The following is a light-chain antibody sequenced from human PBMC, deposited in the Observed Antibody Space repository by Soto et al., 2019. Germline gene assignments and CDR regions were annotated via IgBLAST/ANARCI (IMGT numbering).Light chain of an antibody. V-gene: IGKV1-5*01. CDR1: QSVSIW. CDR3: QQYDGYSPWT. J-gene: IGKJ1*01. Sequence: IQMTQSPSTLSASVGDTVTITCRASQSVSIWLAWYQKKPGKAPKVLIWDASTLQRGVPSRFSGSGCGTDFTLTISSLQPADFSAYYCQQYDGYSPWTFGQGTKVDIK. CDR2: DAS.